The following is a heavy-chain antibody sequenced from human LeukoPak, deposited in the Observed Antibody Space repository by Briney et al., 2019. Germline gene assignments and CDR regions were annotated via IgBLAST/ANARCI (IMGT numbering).Heavy chain of an antibody. CDR2: INPNSGGT. CDR3: ARVAGIAAAGVNWFDP. V-gene: IGHV1-2*02. CDR1: GYTFTGYY. D-gene: IGHD6-13*01. J-gene: IGHJ5*02. Sequence: VASVKVSCKASGYTFTGYYMHWVRQAPGQGLEWMGWINPNSGGTNYAQKFQGRVTMTRDTSISTAYMELSRLRSDDTAVYYCARVAGIAAAGVNWFDPWGQGTLVTVSS.